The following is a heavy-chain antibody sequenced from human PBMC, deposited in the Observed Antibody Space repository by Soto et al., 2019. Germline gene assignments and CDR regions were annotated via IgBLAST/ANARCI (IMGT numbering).Heavy chain of an antibody. CDR3: PHIPGSGPLLYSYYYYVDV. V-gene: IGHV2-5*02. CDR2: IYWDDEK. Sequence: QITLKESGPTLVKPTQTLTLTCTFSGFSLTTSGEAVGWIRQPPGKALEWLAVIYWDDEKRSSPSLKSRFTITKDTSKIQVGLTMTNIDPVDTVTYYSPHIPGSGPLLYSYYYYVDVWGKGTTVTVSS. CDR1: GFSLTTSGEA. J-gene: IGHJ6*03. D-gene: IGHD3-10*01.